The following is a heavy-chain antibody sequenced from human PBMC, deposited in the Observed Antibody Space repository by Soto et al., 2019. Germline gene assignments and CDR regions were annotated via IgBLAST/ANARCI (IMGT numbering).Heavy chain of an antibody. V-gene: IGHV3-30*18. CDR1: GFTLSSYS. Sequence: GGSLRLSCAASGFTLSSYSMHWVRQAPGKGLEWVAVISYDGSNKYYADSVKGRFTISRDNSKNTLYLQMNSLRAEDTAVYYCSKLPGYGGGPYYFDYCGQGSVVTVSS. CDR3: SKLPGYGGGPYYFDY. CDR2: ISYDGSNK. J-gene: IGHJ4*02. D-gene: IGHD1-26*01.